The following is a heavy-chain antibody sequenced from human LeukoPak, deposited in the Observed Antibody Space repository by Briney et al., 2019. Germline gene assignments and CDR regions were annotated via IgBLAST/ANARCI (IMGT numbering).Heavy chain of an antibody. CDR1: GFTFSSYW. Sequence: GGSLRLSCAASGFTFSSYWMHWVRQAPGKGLVWVSRINTDGSSTSYADSVKGRFTISRDNAENSLYLQMNSLRAEDTAVYYCAREHYSGWAYGMDVWGLGTTVTVSS. CDR2: INTDGSST. V-gene: IGHV3-74*01. D-gene: IGHD2-21*01. J-gene: IGHJ6*02. CDR3: AREHYSGWAYGMDV.